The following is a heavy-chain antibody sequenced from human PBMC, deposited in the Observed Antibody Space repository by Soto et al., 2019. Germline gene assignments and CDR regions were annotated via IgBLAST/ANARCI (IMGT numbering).Heavy chain of an antibody. CDR2: IYHSGST. D-gene: IGHD6-13*01. Sequence: SETLSLTCTVSGGSISSYYWSWIRQPPGKGLEWIGYIYHSGSTNYNPSLKSRVTISVETSKSQFSLKLSSVTAADTAVYYCARVYSNSGRADYWGQGTQVTVSS. J-gene: IGHJ4*02. V-gene: IGHV4-59*01. CDR1: GGSISSYY. CDR3: ARVYSNSGRADY.